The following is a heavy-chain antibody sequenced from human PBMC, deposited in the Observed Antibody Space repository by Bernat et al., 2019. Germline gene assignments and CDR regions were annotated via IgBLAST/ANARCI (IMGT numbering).Heavy chain of an antibody. Sequence: QVQLVESGGGVVQPGRSLRLSCAASGFTFSSYGMHWVRQAPGKGLEWVAVISYDGSNKYYADSVKGRFTISRDNSKNTLYLQMNSLRAEDTAVYYCAKELDDSSGYYQWSYYGMDVWGQGTTVTVSS. D-gene: IGHD3-22*01. CDR2: ISYDGSNK. CDR3: AKELDDSSGYYQWSYYGMDV. CDR1: GFTFSSYG. J-gene: IGHJ6*02. V-gene: IGHV3-30*18.